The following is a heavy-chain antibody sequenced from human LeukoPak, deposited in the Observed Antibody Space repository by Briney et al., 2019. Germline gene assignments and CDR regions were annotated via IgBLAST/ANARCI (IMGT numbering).Heavy chain of an antibody. V-gene: IGHV3-7*01. J-gene: IGHJ4*02. CDR1: GFSFSSSY. CDR2: IKQDGNEN. CDR3: ARDPRGSEYSHFDS. Sequence: PGGSLRLSCVASGFSFSSSYMSWVRQAPGKGLEWVANIKQDGNENHHVDSVKGRFTISRDNAKSSLYLQMNSLRAEDTAVYYCARDPRGSEYSHFDSWGQGTLVTVSS. D-gene: IGHD3-10*01.